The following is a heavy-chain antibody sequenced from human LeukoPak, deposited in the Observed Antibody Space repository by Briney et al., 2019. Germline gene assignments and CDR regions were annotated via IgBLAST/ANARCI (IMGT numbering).Heavy chain of an antibody. CDR2: ISGSGGST. CDR3: AKDLYYGSDPAVFQHGVGY. V-gene: IGHV3-23*01. CDR1: GFTFSSYA. Sequence: PGGSLRLSCAASGFTFSSYAMSWVRQAPGKGLEWVSAISGSGGSTYYADSVKGRFTISRDNSKNTLYLQMNSLRAEDTAVYYCAKDLYYGSDPAVFQHGVGYWGQGTLVTVSS. J-gene: IGHJ4*02. D-gene: IGHD3-10*01.